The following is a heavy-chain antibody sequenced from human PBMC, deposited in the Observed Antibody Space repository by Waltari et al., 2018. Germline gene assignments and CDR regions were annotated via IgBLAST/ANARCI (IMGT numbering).Heavy chain of an antibody. Sequence: QVQLQESGPGLVKPSQTLSLTCTVSGCSMSSGGYFWSWIRQHPGKGLELIGYIYNSGSTYYNPSLKSRVTISADTSKNQFSLKLSSVTAADTAVYYCARAARADSWGQGTLVTVSS. CDR2: IYNSGST. J-gene: IGHJ4*02. D-gene: IGHD6-6*01. CDR3: ARAARADS. V-gene: IGHV4-31*03. CDR1: GCSMSSGGYF.